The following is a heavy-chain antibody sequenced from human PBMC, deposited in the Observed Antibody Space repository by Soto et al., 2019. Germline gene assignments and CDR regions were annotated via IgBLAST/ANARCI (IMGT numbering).Heavy chain of an antibody. J-gene: IGHJ4*02. CDR2: INPNSGGT. Sequence: ASVKVSCKASGYTFTVYYMHWVRQAPGQGLEWMGWINPNSGGTNYAQKFQGWVTMTRDTSISTAYMELSRLRSDDTAVYYCARDSGYYDSSGYYFDYWGQGTLVTVSS. V-gene: IGHV1-2*04. CDR1: GYTFTVYY. D-gene: IGHD3-22*01. CDR3: ARDSGYYDSSGYYFDY.